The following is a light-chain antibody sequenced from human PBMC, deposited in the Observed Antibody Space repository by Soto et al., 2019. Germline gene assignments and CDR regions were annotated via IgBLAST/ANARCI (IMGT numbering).Light chain of an antibody. CDR3: QQPSSCSPST. CDR2: DAS. Sequence: IVLPQSPAPLSLSPGERATLSCRASQSVGNSLAWYQERPGKAPRLLIYDASNRAPGIPPRFSGSGSGTDFTLTSSRLEPEDFAVYYGQQPSSCSPSTFGGGIKVDI. CDR1: QSVGNS. V-gene: IGKV3-11*01. J-gene: IGKJ4*01.